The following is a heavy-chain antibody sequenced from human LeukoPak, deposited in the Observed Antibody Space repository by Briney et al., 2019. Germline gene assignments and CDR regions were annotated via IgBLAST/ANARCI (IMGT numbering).Heavy chain of an antibody. Sequence: GGSLRLSCAVSGFTFTSYPMSWGRQAPGKGLEWVSGISNSKGISDYYADSVKGRFTISRDNSKNTLHLQMNSLRAEDTAVYYCVKRRDAYPIRGTFDSWGQGALVTVSS. V-gene: IGHV3-23*01. CDR3: VKRRDAYPIRGTFDS. CDR2: ISNSKGISD. CDR1: GFTFTSYP. D-gene: IGHD5-24*01. J-gene: IGHJ4*02.